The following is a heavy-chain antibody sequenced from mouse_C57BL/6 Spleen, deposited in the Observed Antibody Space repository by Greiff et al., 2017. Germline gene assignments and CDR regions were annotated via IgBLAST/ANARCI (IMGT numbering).Heavy chain of an antibody. CDR2: ISSGSSTI. V-gene: IGHV5-17*01. CDR3: AREETGTGAMDY. CDR1: GFTFSDYG. D-gene: IGHD4-1*01. J-gene: IGHJ4*01. Sequence: DVKLVESGGGLVKPGGSLKLSCAASGFTFSDYGMHWVRQAPEKGLEWVAYISSGSSTIYYADTVKGRFTISRDNAKNTLFLQMTSLRSEDTAMYYCAREETGTGAMDYWGQGTSVTVSS.